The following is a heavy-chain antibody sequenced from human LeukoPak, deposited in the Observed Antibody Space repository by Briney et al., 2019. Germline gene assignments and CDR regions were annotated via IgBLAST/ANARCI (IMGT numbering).Heavy chain of an antibody. Sequence: GGSLRLSCTASGFTFSRYGMHWVRQAPGKGLEWVAVIWNDGSNKYYADSLKGRFTISRDNSKNTLSLQMNSLRAEDTAVYYCASRPYTYGYFDNWGPGTLVTVSS. CDR1: GFTFSRYG. CDR3: ASRPYTYGYFDN. V-gene: IGHV3-33*01. CDR2: IWNDGSNK. D-gene: IGHD2-2*02. J-gene: IGHJ4*02.